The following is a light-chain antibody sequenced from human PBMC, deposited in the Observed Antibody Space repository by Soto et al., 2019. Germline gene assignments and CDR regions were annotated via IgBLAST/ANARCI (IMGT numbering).Light chain of an antibody. Sequence: DIQMTQSPSTLAASVGDTVTITCRASQSISSWLAWYQQKPGKDPKLLIQKASSLESGGPSRFSGSRSGTEFTLTITSLQPDDYATYYCQQSRTFGQGTKVEIK. V-gene: IGKV1-5*03. J-gene: IGKJ1*01. CDR3: QQSRT. CDR2: KAS. CDR1: QSISSW.